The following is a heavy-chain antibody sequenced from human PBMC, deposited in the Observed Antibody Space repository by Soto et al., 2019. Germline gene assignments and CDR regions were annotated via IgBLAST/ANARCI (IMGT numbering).Heavy chain of an antibody. Sequence: PGGSLRLSCAASGFTFSIYAMSWVRQAPGKGLEWVSAISGSGGSTYYADSVKGRFTISRDKSKNTLYLQMNSLRAEDTAVYYCAKGDSSSWYYFDYWGQGTLVTVSS. J-gene: IGHJ4*02. V-gene: IGHV3-23*01. CDR3: AKGDSSSWYYFDY. CDR1: GFTFSIYA. CDR2: ISGSGGST. D-gene: IGHD6-13*01.